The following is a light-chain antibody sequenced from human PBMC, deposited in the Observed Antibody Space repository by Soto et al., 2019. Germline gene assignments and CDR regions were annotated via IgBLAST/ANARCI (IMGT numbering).Light chain of an antibody. Sequence: EIVLMQSPGNLSLSPCERATLSCRASQSVSSSYLAWYQQKPGQAPRLLIYGASSRATGIPDRFSGSGSGTDFSVSISEMVYKDVVVYYGPQYGGAGTVGRGTKVDIK. CDR1: QSVSSSY. CDR2: GAS. CDR3: PQYGGAGT. V-gene: IGKV3-20*01. J-gene: IGKJ4*02.